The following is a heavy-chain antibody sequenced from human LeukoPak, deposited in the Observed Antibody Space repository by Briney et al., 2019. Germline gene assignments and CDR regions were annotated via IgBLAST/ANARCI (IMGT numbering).Heavy chain of an antibody. CDR1: GFSVSNNY. J-gene: IGHJ4*02. D-gene: IGHD6-13*01. V-gene: IGHV3-53*01. CDR3: ARDPPGIAASGTYY. Sequence: GGSLRLSCAVSGFSVSNNYMNWVRQAPGKGLEWVSLIYSRGGTSYADSVKGRFTISRDSSKNTQFLQMNSLRVEDTAVYYCARDPPGIAASGTYYWGQGTLVTVSS. CDR2: IYSRGGT.